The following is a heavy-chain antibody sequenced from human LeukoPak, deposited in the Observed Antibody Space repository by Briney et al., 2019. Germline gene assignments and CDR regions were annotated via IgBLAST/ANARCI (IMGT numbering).Heavy chain of an antibody. V-gene: IGHV1-2*02. D-gene: IGHD2-2*01. J-gene: IGHJ4*02. CDR2: INPNDGDT. Sequence: ASVKVSCKASGYTFTGYYMHWVRQAPGQGFEWMGWINPNDGDTNYAQKFQGRVTMTRDTSISTAHMEVSRLRSDDTAVYYCARANFLYCSSSTCLFDYWGQGTLVTVSS. CDR3: ARANFLYCSSSTCLFDY. CDR1: GYTFTGYY.